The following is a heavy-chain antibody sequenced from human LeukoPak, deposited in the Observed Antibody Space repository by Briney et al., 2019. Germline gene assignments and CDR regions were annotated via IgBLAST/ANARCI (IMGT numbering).Heavy chain of an antibody. CDR1: GGSISSRSYY. J-gene: IGHJ6*04. D-gene: IGHD2-2*01. CDR3: SRHFPSQYCSSASCLRRMDV. CDR2: IYYSGST. V-gene: IGHV4-39*01. Sequence: SETLSLTCTVSGGSISSRSYYWGWIRQPPGKGLEWIGSIYYSGSTYYNPSLKSRVTISVDTSKNQFSLKLSSVTAADTAVYYCSRHFPSQYCSSASCLRRMDVWGKGTTVIVSS.